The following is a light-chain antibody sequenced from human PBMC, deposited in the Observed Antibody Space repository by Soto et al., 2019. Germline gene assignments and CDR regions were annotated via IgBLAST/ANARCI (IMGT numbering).Light chain of an antibody. CDR2: EVT. J-gene: IGLJ3*02. Sequence: QSVLTQLPSASGSPGQLATISCTGSSRDVGGYNYVSWYQQHPGKAPKLMIYEVTKRPSGVPDRFSGSKSGNTASLTVSGLLAEDEADYYCSSHAGINNVVFGGGTQLTVL. CDR3: SSHAGINNVV. CDR1: SRDVGGYNY. V-gene: IGLV2-8*01.